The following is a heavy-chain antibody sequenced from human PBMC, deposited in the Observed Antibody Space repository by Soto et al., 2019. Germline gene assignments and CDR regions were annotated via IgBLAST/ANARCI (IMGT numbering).Heavy chain of an antibody. CDR2: IYYAGTT. V-gene: IGHV4-59*08. CDR1: DGSISPNY. Sequence: QVQLQESGPGLVKPSETLSLKCTVSDGSISPNYWTWIRQPPGKGLEWIGYIYYAGTTTYHPSLKSRVSMSLDTSKNEVSLKLTSVTAADTAVYYCARLGAYYQALDSWGQGILVTVSS. CDR3: ARLGAYYQALDS. J-gene: IGHJ4*02. D-gene: IGHD3-22*01.